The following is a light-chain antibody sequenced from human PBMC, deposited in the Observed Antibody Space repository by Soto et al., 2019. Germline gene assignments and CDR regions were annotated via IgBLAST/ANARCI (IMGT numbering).Light chain of an antibody. J-gene: IGLJ1*01. CDR1: SSDVGGYNY. V-gene: IGLV2-14*01. CDR3: SSYTSSTTEV. CDR2: DVS. Sequence: QSALTQPASVSGSPGQSITISCTGTSSDVGGYNYVSWYQQHPGKAPKLMIYDVSSRPSGVSNRFSGSKSGNTASLTISGLQAEDEAVYYCSSYTSSTTEVFGTGTKLTVL.